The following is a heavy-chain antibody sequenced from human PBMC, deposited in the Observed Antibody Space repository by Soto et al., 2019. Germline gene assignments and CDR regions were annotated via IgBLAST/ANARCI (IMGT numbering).Heavy chain of an antibody. CDR1: GGSVRSGSDY. J-gene: IGHJ5*02. CDR2: IYYSGST. Sequence: SETLSLTCTVSGGSVRSGSDYWSWIRQPPGKGLEWIGYIYYSGSTNYNPSLKSRVTISVDTSKNQFSLKLSSVTAADTAVYYCARIVLMVYAPGVGWFDPWGQGTLVTVSS. CDR3: ARIVLMVYAPGVGWFDP. V-gene: IGHV4-61*01. D-gene: IGHD2-8*01.